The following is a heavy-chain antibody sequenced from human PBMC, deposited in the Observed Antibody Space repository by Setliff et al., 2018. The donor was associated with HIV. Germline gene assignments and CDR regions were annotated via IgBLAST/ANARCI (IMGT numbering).Heavy chain of an antibody. CDR2: IWADEITK. J-gene: IGHJ4*02. CDR1: GFTFSPYA. D-gene: IGHD5-12*01. CDR3: ARDPPGSGFHLDY. Sequence: GGSLRLSCATSGFTFSPYAIHWVRQAPGMGLEWVAMIWADEITKFYADSVKGRFTISRDNSKNTMYLQMNILRVEDTAVYYCARDPPGSGFHLDYWGQGTPVTVSS. V-gene: IGHV3-33*01.